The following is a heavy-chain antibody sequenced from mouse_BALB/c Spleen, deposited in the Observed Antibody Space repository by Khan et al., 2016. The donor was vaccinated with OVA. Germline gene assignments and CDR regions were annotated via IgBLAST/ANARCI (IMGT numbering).Heavy chain of an antibody. V-gene: IGHV5-6*01. J-gene: IGHJ3*01. Sequence: EVELVESGGDLVKPGGSLKLSCAASGFTFSTYGMSWVRQAPDKRLEWVATVSTGGSYTYYTDSVKGPFTISMDNAKNTPYLQMSGLRSEDTAMFYCTRLAYYYDCEGFAYWGQGTLVTVSA. CDR3: TRLAYYYDCEGFAY. CDR1: GFTFSTYG. D-gene: IGHD1-1*01. CDR2: VSTGGSYT.